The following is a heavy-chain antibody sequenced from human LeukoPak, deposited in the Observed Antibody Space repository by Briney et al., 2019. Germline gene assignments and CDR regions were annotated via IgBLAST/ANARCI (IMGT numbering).Heavy chain of an antibody. J-gene: IGHJ4*02. Sequence: ASVKVSCKASGYTFSNYEMNWVRQASGHGLEWMGWMSPHSGNTDYSQKFQGRLTITRDTSISTAYMELTSLRSDDTAIYYCVRAGSMVTLPFDYWGQGTLVTVSS. D-gene: IGHD2-21*02. CDR2: MSPHSGNT. CDR1: GYTFSNYE. V-gene: IGHV1-8*03. CDR3: VRAGSMVTLPFDY.